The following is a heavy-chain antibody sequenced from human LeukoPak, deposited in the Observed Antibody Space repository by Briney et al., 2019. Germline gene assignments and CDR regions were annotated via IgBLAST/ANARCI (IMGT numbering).Heavy chain of an antibody. Sequence: PGGSLRLSCAASGFTFSTSWMTWVRQTPGKGLEWVANIKEDGSAQNYVDSVKGRFTISRDNAETSLYLQMNSLRVEDTAVYYCARDRAYNRSDLWGQGTLVTVSS. CDR1: GFTFSTSW. CDR3: ARDRAYNRSDL. J-gene: IGHJ4*02. V-gene: IGHV3-7*01. CDR2: IKEDGSAQ. D-gene: IGHD5-24*01.